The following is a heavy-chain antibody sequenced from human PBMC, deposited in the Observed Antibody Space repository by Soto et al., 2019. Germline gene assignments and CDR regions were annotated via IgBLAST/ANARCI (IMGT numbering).Heavy chain of an antibody. Sequence: GGSLRLSCAASGFTFSDYYMSWIRQAPGKGLEWVSYISSSGSTIYYADSVKGRFTISRDNAKNSLYLQMNSLSAGDTAVYYCARARSSAPPGAFDIWGQGTMVTVSS. CDR2: ISSSGSTI. CDR1: GFTFSDYY. D-gene: IGHD6-6*01. J-gene: IGHJ3*02. V-gene: IGHV3-11*01. CDR3: ARARSSAPPGAFDI.